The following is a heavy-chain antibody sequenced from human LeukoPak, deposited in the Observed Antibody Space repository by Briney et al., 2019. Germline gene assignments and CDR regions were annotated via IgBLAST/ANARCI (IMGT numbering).Heavy chain of an antibody. J-gene: IGHJ4*02. CDR1: GYTFASYW. V-gene: IGHV5-51*01. Sequence: GESLKISCTASGYTFASYWIAWVRQKPGKGLEWMGIIYPGDSDTRYSPSFQGQVTISADKSISTAYLQWSSLKASDTAMYYCARSTSGSYFGYWGQGTLVTVSS. CDR3: ARSTSGSYFGY. CDR2: IYPGDSDT. D-gene: IGHD1-26*01.